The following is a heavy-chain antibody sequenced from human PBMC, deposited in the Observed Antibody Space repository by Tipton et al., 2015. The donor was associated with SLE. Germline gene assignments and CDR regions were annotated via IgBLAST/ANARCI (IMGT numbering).Heavy chain of an antibody. CDR1: GFTFSSYG. V-gene: IGHV3-33*01. CDR3: AREGGRQQLAYFDY. CDR2: IWYDGSNK. Sequence: SLRLSCAASGFTFSSYGMHWVRQAPGKGLEWVAVIWYDGSNKYYADSVKGRFTISRDNSKNTLYLQMNSLRAEDTAVYYCAREGGRQQLAYFDYWGQGTLVTVSS. J-gene: IGHJ4*02. D-gene: IGHD6-13*01.